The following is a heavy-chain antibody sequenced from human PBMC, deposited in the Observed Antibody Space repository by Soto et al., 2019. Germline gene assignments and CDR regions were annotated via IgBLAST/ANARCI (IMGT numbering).Heavy chain of an antibody. CDR3: TRPPYDFWSGPVPRPRGNYGMDV. CDR2: IRSKANSYAT. Sequence: EVQLVESGGGLVQPGGSLKLSCAASGFTFSGSAMHWVRQASGKGLEWVGRIRSKANSYATAYAASVKGRFTISRDDSKNTAYLQMNSLKTEDTAVYYCTRPPYDFWSGPVPRPRGNYGMDVWGQGTTVTVSS. V-gene: IGHV3-73*01. CDR1: GFTFSGSA. J-gene: IGHJ6*02. D-gene: IGHD3-3*01.